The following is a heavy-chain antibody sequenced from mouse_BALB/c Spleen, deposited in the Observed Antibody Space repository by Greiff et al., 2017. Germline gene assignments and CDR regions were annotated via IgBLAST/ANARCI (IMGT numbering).Heavy chain of an antibody. Sequence: EVLFQESGPSLVKPSQTLSLTCSVTGVSITTGYWNWIRKFPGNKLEYMGYISYSSSTYYNPSPKSRISINLDTSKTQYYLQLNSVTTEDTATYDCAKLEDYGHIDYWGQGTTLTVSS. D-gene: IGHD1-2*01. CDR1: GVSITTGY. CDR3: AKLEDYGHIDY. V-gene: IGHV3-8*02. J-gene: IGHJ2*01. CDR2: ISYSSST.